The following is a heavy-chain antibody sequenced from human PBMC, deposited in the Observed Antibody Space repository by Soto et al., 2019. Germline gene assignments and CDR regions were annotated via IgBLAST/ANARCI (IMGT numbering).Heavy chain of an antibody. CDR2: IRSRGDGGAT. CDR1: GFNFNDAW. Sequence: EVQMVESGGRLVEPGGSLRLSCSASGFNFNDAWMTWVRQAPGKGLEWVGRIRSRGDGGATDYAEVVKGRFTISRDDSKTTLYLQVNNLKAEDTAVYYCSVSLDTTWDYYFDYWGQGTLVTVSS. V-gene: IGHV3-15*01. CDR3: SVSLDTTWDYYFDY. D-gene: IGHD5-18*01. J-gene: IGHJ4*02.